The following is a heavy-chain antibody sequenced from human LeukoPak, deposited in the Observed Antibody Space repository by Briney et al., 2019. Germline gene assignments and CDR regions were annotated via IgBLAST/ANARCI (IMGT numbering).Heavy chain of an antibody. J-gene: IGHJ4*02. V-gene: IGHV1-2*02. CDR2: INPNSGGT. Sequence: ASVKVSCKASGYTFTGYYMHWVRQAPGQGLQWMGWINPNSGGTNYAQEFEGRVTMTRDTSTSTAYMELRSLRSDDTAVYYCARVDEDGFDYWGQGTLVTVSS. CDR1: GYTFTGYY. CDR3: ARVDEDGFDY.